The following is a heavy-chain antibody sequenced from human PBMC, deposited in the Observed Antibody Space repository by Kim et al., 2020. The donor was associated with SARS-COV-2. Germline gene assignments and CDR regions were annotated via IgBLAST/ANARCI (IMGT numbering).Heavy chain of an antibody. V-gene: IGHV1-46*01. J-gene: IGHJ6*02. Sequence: GSTRHAQKFTGRVTMTRDTSTSPVYMELSSLRSEDTAVYYCAREIYGMDVWGQGTTVTVSS. CDR2: GST. CDR3: AREIYGMDV.